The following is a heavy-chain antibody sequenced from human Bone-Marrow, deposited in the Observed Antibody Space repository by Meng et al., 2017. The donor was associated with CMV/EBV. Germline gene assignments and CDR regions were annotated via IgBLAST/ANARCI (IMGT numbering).Heavy chain of an antibody. D-gene: IGHD3-22*01. J-gene: IGHJ4*02. CDR1: GFTFSSYS. CDR3: ARELDSSGYYYASRLFYY. CDR2: ISSSSSTI. V-gene: IGHV3-48*04. Sequence: GESLKISCAASGFTFSSYSMNWVRQAPGKGLEWVSYISSSSSTIYYADSVKGRFTISRDNAKNSLYLQMNSLRAEDTAVYYCARELDSSGYYYASRLFYYWGQGTLVTVSS.